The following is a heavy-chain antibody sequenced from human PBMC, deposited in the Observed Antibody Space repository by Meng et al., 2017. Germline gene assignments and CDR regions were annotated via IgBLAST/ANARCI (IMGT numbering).Heavy chain of an antibody. J-gene: IGHJ4*02. CDR2: ISYDGSNK. D-gene: IGHD2-21*02. V-gene: IGHV3-30*01. CDR1: GFTFSSYA. CDR3: ARDRGLLSGTSDY. Sequence: QVQPGECGGGVVQPGRSLRLSCAASGFTFSSYAMHWVPQAPGKGLEWVAVISYDGSNKYYADSVKGRFTISRDNSKYTLYLQMNSLRAEDTAVYYCARDRGLLSGTSDYWGQGTLVTVSS.